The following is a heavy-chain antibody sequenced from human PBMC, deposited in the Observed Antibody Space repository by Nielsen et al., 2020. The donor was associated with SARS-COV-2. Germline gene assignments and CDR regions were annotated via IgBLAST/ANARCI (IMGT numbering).Heavy chain of an antibody. Sequence: GESLKISRAASGFTFSSYGMHWVRQAPGKGLEWVAVIWYDGSNKYYADSVKGRFTISRDNSKNTLYLQMNSLRAEDTAVYYCAPTVAAPTLFWGQGTLVTVSS. CDR1: GFTFSSYG. J-gene: IGHJ4*02. CDR3: APTVAAPTLF. D-gene: IGHD2-15*01. CDR2: IWYDGSNK. V-gene: IGHV3-33*01.